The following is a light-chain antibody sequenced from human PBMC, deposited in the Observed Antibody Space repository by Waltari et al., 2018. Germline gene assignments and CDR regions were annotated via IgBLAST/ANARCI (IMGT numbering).Light chain of an antibody. CDR2: RNN. Sequence: SVLTQPPSMSGPTGRSVTISCSGTSSNIQSTTVNWYQQFPGTAPKVLIYRNNQRPSGVPDRFSGSKSGTSASLAISGLQSEDEADYHCAAWDDSLGGPVFGGGTTLTVL. CDR3: AAWDDSLGGPV. V-gene: IGLV1-44*01. J-gene: IGLJ2*01. CDR1: SSNIQSTT.